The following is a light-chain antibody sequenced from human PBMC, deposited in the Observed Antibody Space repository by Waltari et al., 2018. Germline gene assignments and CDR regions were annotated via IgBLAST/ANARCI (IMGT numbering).Light chain of an antibody. J-gene: IGKJ2*01. V-gene: IGKV3-15*01. Sequence: LMTQSPATLSVSPGERATLSCRASQSISRNLAWYQQKPGQAPRLLIYGASTRAPGVPARFSGSGSGTQFTLNISSLQSEDFAVYYCQQYNNWRTFGQGTKLEIK. CDR3: QQYNNWRT. CDR2: GAS. CDR1: QSISRN.